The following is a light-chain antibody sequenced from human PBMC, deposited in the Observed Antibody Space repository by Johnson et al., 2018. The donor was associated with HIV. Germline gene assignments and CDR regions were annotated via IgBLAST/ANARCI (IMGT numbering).Light chain of an antibody. V-gene: IGLV1-51*02. Sequence: QPVLTQPPSVSAAPGQKVTISCSGGISNIGNNYVSWYQHLPGTAPKLLIYENTKRPSGIPDRFSGSKSGTSATLGITGLQTGDEAAYYCGTWDSSLSAFYVFGTGTKVSVL. CDR1: ISNIGNNY. CDR2: ENT. J-gene: IGLJ1*01. CDR3: GTWDSSLSAFYV.